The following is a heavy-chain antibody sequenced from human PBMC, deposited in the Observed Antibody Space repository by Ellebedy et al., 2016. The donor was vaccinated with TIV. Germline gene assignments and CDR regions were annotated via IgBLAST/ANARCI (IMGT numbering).Heavy chain of an antibody. CDR2: IFTSGSF. CDR3: ARVHCSITTCDYYYMDV. CDR1: GGSASRYF. D-gene: IGHD1-1*01. Sequence: SETLSLTXTVSGGSASRYFWSWIRQPAGKGLEWIGQIFTSGSFNYNPSLMSRVTMSVVTSKNQISLRLNSVTAADTAVYYCARVHCSITTCDYYYMDVWGKGTTVTVSS. J-gene: IGHJ6*03. V-gene: IGHV4-4*07.